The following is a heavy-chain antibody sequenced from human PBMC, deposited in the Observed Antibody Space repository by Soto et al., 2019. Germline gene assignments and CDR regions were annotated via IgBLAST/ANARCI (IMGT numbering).Heavy chain of an antibody. CDR2: ISYDGSNK. V-gene: IGHV3-30*18. CDR3: AKDSIFGVVRRRVFDY. J-gene: IGHJ4*02. Sequence: GGSLRLSCAASGFTFSSYAMSWVRQAPGKGLEWVAVISYDGSNKYYADSVKGRFTNSRDNSKNTLYLQMNSLRAEDTAVYYCAKDSIFGVVRRRVFDYWGQGTLVTVSS. D-gene: IGHD3-3*01. CDR1: GFTFSSYA.